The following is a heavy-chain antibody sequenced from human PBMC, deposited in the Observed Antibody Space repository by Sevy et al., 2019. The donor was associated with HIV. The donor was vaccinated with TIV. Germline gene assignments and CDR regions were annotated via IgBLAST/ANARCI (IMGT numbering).Heavy chain of an antibody. CDR1: GFTFSSYA. V-gene: IGHV3-23*01. J-gene: IGHJ6*02. CDR3: AKGLVEGYYYYGMDV. D-gene: IGHD1-26*01. CDR2: ISGSGGST. Sequence: GSLRLSCAASGFTFSSYAMSWVRQAPGKGLEWVSAISGSGGSTYYADSVKGRFTISRDNSKNTLYLQMNSLRAEDTAVYYCAKGLVEGYYYYGMDVWGQGTTVTVSS.